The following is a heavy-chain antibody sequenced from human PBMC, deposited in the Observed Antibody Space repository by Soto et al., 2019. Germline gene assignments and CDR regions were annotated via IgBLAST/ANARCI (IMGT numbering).Heavy chain of an antibody. CDR2: IIPIFGTA. J-gene: IGHJ4*02. D-gene: IGHD2-2*01. Sequence: QVQLVQSGAEEKKPGSSVKVSCKASGGTFSSYAISWVRQAPGQGLEWMGGIIPIFGTANYAQKFQGRVTITADESTSTAYMELSSLRSEDTAVYYCASGIPTCSTSCAANDYWGQGTLVTVSS. V-gene: IGHV1-69*01. CDR1: GGTFSSYA. CDR3: ASGIPTCSTSCAANDY.